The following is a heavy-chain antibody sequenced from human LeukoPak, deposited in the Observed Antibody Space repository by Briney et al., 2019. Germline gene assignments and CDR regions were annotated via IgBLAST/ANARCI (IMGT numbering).Heavy chain of an antibody. D-gene: IGHD5-18*01. V-gene: IGHV3-15*01. Sequence: PGGSLRLSCAASGFTFNNAWMSWVRLAPGKGLEWVGRIKSKTDGGTADYAATMKGRFTISRDDSKNMVFLQMNSLKIADTALYLCATEADTAMALPKNWGQGTLVTVSS. CDR2: IKSKTDGGTA. CDR1: GFTFNNAW. J-gene: IGHJ4*02. CDR3: ATEADTAMALPKN.